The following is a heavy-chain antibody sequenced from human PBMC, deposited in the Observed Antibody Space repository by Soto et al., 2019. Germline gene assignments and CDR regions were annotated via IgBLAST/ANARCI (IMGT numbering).Heavy chain of an antibody. J-gene: IGHJ6*02. Sequence: SETLSLTCTVSGGSISSHYWSWVRQAPGKGLEWIGHIYYRGSTTYNPSLRSRSTISVDTSNNQFSLKLNSVTIADTAVYYCERDGREESGMDVWGQGTKVTVSS. CDR1: GGSISSHY. CDR2: IYYRGST. V-gene: IGHV4-59*11. D-gene: IGHD1-26*01. CDR3: ERDGREESGMDV.